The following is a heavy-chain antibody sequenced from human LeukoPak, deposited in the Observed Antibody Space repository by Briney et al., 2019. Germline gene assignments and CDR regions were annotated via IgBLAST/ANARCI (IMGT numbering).Heavy chain of an antibody. CDR3: ASSSWDGAFDI. J-gene: IGHJ3*02. Sequence: ASVKVSCKASGYTFTSYGISWVRQAPGQGLEWMGWISAYNGNTNYAQKLQGRVTMIKDTSTSTAYMELRSLRSDDTAVYYCASSSWDGAFDIWGQGTMVTVSS. V-gene: IGHV1-18*01. CDR1: GYTFTSYG. CDR2: ISAYNGNT. D-gene: IGHD6-13*01.